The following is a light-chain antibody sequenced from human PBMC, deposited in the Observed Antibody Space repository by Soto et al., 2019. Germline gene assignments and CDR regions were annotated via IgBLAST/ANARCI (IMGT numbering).Light chain of an antibody. CDR1: QSVSSSY. Sequence: EIVLTQSPGTLSLSPGERATLSCRASQSVSSSYLAWYQQKPGQAPRLLFYGASSRATGIPDRFSGSGSGTDFTLTISRLEPEYFAVYYCQQYGSSPQTFGQGTKLEIK. V-gene: IGKV3-20*01. CDR2: GAS. CDR3: QQYGSSPQT. J-gene: IGKJ2*01.